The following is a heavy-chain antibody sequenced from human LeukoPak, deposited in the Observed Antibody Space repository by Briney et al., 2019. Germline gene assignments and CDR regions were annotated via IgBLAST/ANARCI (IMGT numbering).Heavy chain of an antibody. CDR1: GGTFSGYY. D-gene: IGHD2-21*01. Sequence: SETLSLTCAVYGGTFSGYYWSWIRQPPGKGLDWIGYIYYSGSTNYNPSLKSRVTISVDTSKNQFSLKLSSVTAADTAVYYCARDVRYCGGDCYSDAFDIWGQGTMVTVSS. V-gene: IGHV4-59*01. CDR3: ARDVRYCGGDCYSDAFDI. CDR2: IYYSGST. J-gene: IGHJ3*02.